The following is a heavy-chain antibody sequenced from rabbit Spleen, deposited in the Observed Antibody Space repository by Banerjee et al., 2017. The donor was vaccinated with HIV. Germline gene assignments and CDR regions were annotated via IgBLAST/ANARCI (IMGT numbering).Heavy chain of an antibody. CDR1: GFSFSSGA. Sequence: QSLEESGGDLVKPGASLTLTCTASGFSFSSGAMCWVRQAPGKGLEWIGCIYTGDGSTAYASWAKGRFTVSKTSSTTVTLQLNSLTAADTATYFCARGSAAMTMVITGYYLSLWGPGTLVTVS. CDR3: ARGSAAMTMVITGYYLSL. J-gene: IGHJ6*01. CDR2: IYTGDGST. D-gene: IGHD2-1*01. V-gene: IGHV1S40*01.